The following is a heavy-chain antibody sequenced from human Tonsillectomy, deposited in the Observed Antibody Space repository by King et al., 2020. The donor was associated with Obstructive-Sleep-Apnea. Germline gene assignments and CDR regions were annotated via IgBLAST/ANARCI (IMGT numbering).Heavy chain of an antibody. J-gene: IGHJ4*02. V-gene: IGHV2-5*02. D-gene: IGHD2-15*01. Sequence: ITLKESGPTLVKPTQTLTLTCTCSGFALNNDGVGVGWIRQPPGKALEWLAIIYWDDDRRYNPSLKSRLTITKDSCKNEVVFRVTNMDPVDTATYYCAHSRRREKCSGGSCYYFDYWSQGTLVTVSS. CDR3: AHSRRREKCSGGSCYYFDY. CDR2: IYWDDDR. CDR1: GFALNNDGVG.